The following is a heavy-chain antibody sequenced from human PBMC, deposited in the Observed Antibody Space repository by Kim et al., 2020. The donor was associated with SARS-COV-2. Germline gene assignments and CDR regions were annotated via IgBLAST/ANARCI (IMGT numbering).Heavy chain of an antibody. CDR2: IHHTGGYR. CDR1: GFTFADLA. D-gene: IGHD6-25*01. Sequence: GGSLRLSCTASGFTFADLAMTWLRQAPGRALEWVSTIHHTGGYRDYADSVKGRLTIARDNSRNTLYLQINNVGVDDAAVYYCACATRAAAADIFVVYWGQGTLVTVSP. J-gene: IGHJ4*02. CDR3: ACATRAAAADIFVVY. V-gene: IGHV3-23*01.